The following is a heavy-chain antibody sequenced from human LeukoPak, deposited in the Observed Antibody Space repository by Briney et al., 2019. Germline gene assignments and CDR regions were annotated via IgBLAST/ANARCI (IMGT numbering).Heavy chain of an antibody. J-gene: IGHJ4*02. Sequence: PSQTLSLTCTVSGGPISSGGYYWSWIRQPPGKGLEWIGYIYHSGSTYYNPSLKSRVTISVDRSKNQFSLKLSSVTAADTAVYYCARVIAAAGRIDYWGQGTLVTVSS. CDR1: GGPISSGGYY. D-gene: IGHD6-13*01. V-gene: IGHV4-30-2*01. CDR3: ARVIAAAGRIDY. CDR2: IYHSGST.